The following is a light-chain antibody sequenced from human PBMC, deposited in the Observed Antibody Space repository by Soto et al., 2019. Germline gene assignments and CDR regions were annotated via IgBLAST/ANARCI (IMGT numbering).Light chain of an antibody. Sequence: QSALTQPRSVSGSPGQSVTISCTGTNTDVGAHNYVSWYQQHPGKAPKLMIFDVTKRPSGVPDRFSGSKSGNTASLTISGLQAEDEADYYCCSYAGTYTYVFGTGTKLTVL. CDR2: DVT. V-gene: IGLV2-11*01. J-gene: IGLJ1*01. CDR3: CSYAGTYTYV. CDR1: NTDVGAHNY.